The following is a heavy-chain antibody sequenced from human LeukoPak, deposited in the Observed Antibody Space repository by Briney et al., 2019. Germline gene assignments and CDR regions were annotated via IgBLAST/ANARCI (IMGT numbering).Heavy chain of an antibody. D-gene: IGHD3-22*01. V-gene: IGHV4-4*07. Sequence: SETLCLTCTASGGSISSYYWSWIRQPAGKGLEWIGRIYTSGSTNYNPSLKSRVTMSVDTSKNQISLKLSSVTAADTAVYYCAREIGDYYDSSGYRTYYFDYWGQGSLVTVSS. CDR1: GGSISSYY. CDR3: AREIGDYYDSSGYRTYYFDY. J-gene: IGHJ4*02. CDR2: IYTSGST.